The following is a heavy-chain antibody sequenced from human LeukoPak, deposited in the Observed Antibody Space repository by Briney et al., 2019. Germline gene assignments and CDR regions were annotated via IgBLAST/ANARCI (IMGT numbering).Heavy chain of an antibody. CDR1: GFTFTRYS. CDR2: ISSSSSYI. J-gene: IGHJ4*02. CDR3: ARELIGDYAGYY. V-gene: IGHV3-21*01. D-gene: IGHD4-17*01. Sequence: GGSLRLSCAASGFTFTRYSMNWVRQAPGKGLEWVSSISSSSSYIYYADSVKGRFTISRDNAKYALHLQMNSLTADDTAMYYCARELIGDYAGYYWGQGTLVTVSS.